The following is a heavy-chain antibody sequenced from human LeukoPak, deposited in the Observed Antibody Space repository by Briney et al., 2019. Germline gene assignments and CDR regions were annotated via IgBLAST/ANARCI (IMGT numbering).Heavy chain of an antibody. CDR3: ARGHYYVSSGLPFDY. V-gene: IGHV1-69*04. Sequence: SVKVSCKASGGTFSSYAISWVRQAPGQGLEWMGRIIPILGIANYAQKFQGRVTITADKSTSTAYMELSSLRSEDTAVYYCARGHYYVSSGLPFDYWGQGTLVTVSS. CDR1: GGTFSSYA. D-gene: IGHD3-22*01. CDR2: IIPILGIA. J-gene: IGHJ4*02.